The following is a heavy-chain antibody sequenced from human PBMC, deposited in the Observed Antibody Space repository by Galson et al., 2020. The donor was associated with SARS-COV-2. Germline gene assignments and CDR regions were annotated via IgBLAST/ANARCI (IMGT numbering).Heavy chain of an antibody. Sequence: SETLSLTCTVSGVSIDRPDKYWAWIRQPPGKGLEYIGYIFHNGAAYYSPSLKSRLTISLDTSKDEFYLRLNSVTAADTAVYYCATIPIYGIYWYFDIWGRGTLVSVSS. J-gene: IGHJ2*01. V-gene: IGHV4-30-4*08. CDR2: IFHNGAA. CDR3: ATIPIYGIYWYFDI. D-gene: IGHD4-17*01. CDR1: GVSIDRPDKY.